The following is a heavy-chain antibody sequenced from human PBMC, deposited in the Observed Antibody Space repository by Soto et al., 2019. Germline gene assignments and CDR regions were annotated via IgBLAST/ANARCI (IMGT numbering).Heavy chain of an antibody. V-gene: IGHV4-30-2*01. CDR1: GGSISSGGYS. D-gene: IGHD3-22*01. CDR2: IYHSGST. J-gene: IGHJ4*02. CDR3: ARASYYYDSRGTFDY. Sequence: SETLSLTCAVSGGSISSGGYSWSWIRQPPGKGLEWIGYIYHSGSTYYNPSLKSRVTISVDRSENQFSLKLSSVTAADTAVYYCARASYYYDSRGTFDYWGQGTLVTVSS.